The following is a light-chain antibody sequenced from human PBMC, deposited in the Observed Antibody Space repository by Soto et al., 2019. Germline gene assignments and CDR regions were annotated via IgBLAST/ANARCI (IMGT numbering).Light chain of an antibody. V-gene: IGKV1-12*01. J-gene: IGKJ4*01. CDR3: DQANSFPRS. CDR2: PVS. Sequence: DIQMTQSPSSVSASVGDRVSITCRASQGISSWLAWYQHKPGRAPILLIYPVSTLQGGVPSKFSGAGSGTDFTLTISSLQPEDVATYYGDQANSFPRSFGGGTKVEIK. CDR1: QGISSW.